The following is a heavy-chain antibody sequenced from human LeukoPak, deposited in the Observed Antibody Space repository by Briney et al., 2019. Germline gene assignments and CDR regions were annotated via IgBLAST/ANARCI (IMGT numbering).Heavy chain of an antibody. CDR2: ISGSGGST. CDR1: GFTFSSYA. J-gene: IGHJ6*03. Sequence: GGSLRLSCAASGFTFSSYAMSWVRQAPGKGLEWVSAISGSGGSTYYAYSVKGRFTISRDNSKNTLYLQMNSLRAEDTAVYYCAKDENYYDSSGYYYYYYMDVWGKGTTVTVSS. D-gene: IGHD3-22*01. CDR3: AKDENYYDSSGYYYYYYMDV. V-gene: IGHV3-23*01.